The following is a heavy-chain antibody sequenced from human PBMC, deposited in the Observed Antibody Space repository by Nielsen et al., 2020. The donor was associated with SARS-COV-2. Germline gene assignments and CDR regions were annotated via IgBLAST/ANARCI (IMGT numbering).Heavy chain of an antibody. V-gene: IGHV3-74*01. CDR2: IDYEGSLT. D-gene: IGHD3-9*01. CDR3: ARRNILDY. Sequence: GESLKISCAASGFGLSNYWMYWVRQSPEKGLMWVAHIDYEGSLTSYADSVKGRFTISRDNAKNIVYLRMNSLRVEDTAVYYCARRNILDYWGQGTLVTVSS. CDR1: GFGLSNYW. J-gene: IGHJ4*02.